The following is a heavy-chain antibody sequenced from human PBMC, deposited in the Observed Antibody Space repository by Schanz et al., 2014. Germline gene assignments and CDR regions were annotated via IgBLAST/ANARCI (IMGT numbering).Heavy chain of an antibody. D-gene: IGHD3-10*01. J-gene: IGHJ3*02. CDR3: AKGRFGELSAFDI. CDR1: GFTFSTYA. Sequence: EVQLLESGGGLVQPGGSLRLSCAASGFTFSTYAMAWVRQAPGKGLEWVAAVSSRSDEIKYADSVRGRFTISRDNSRSTMYLQMNSLRAEDTAVYYCAKGRFGELSAFDIWGRGTMVTVSS. CDR2: VSSRSDEI. V-gene: IGHV3-23*05.